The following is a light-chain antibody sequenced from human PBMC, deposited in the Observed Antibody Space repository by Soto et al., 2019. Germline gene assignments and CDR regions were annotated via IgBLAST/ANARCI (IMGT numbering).Light chain of an antibody. CDR1: QSVSSTH. J-gene: IGKJ1*01. Sequence: EIALTQSPATLSLYPGERATISCRSSQSVSSTHFAWYQRKPGQAPRLLIYGTSSRAAGIPARFSGSGSGTDFTLTINRLDPEEFALYYCQQYGDSGWTFGQGTKVDIK. V-gene: IGKV3-20*01. CDR2: GTS. CDR3: QQYGDSGWT.